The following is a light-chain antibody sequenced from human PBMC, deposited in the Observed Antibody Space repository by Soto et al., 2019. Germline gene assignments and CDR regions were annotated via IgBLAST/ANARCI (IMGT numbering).Light chain of an antibody. J-gene: IGKJ1*01. CDR1: QSVSTN. CDR3: PQYYNWRT. Sequence: IVMTQSPATLSVSPGERATLSCRASQSVSTNLAWYQQRPGQAPRLLIYGASTRATGVPARFSGGGSGTEFTLTISSLQSEDFAIYFCPQYYNWRTFGQGTKGDIK. CDR2: GAS. V-gene: IGKV3-15*01.